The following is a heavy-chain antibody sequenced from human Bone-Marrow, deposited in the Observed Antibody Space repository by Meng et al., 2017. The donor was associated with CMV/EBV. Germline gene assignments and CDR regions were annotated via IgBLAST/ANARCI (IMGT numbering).Heavy chain of an antibody. CDR2: IYYSGST. CDR1: GGSISSYY. J-gene: IGHJ4*02. CDR3: ARVGRRELLPDY. D-gene: IGHD1-26*01. Sequence: SETLSLTCTVSGGSISSYYWSWIRQPPGKGLEWSGYIYYSGSTNYNHSLKSRVTISVDTSKTQYSLKLSSVTAAATAVYYCARVGRRELLPDYWGQGTLVTVSS. V-gene: IGHV4-59*01.